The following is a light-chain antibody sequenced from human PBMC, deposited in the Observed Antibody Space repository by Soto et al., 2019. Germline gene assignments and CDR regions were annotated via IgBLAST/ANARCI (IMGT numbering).Light chain of an antibody. Sequence: EIVLTQSPATLSLSPGDRAALSCRASQSVSSYLAWYQQKLGQAPRLLIYDASTRATCIPARFSGSGSGTDFTLTISSLEPEDFAVYFCQQRSNWPSTFGGGTKVEI. CDR3: QQRSNWPST. CDR1: QSVSSY. J-gene: IGKJ4*01. CDR2: DAS. V-gene: IGKV3-11*01.